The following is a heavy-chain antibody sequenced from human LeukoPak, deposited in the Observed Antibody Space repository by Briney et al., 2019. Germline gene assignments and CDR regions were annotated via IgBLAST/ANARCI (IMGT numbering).Heavy chain of an antibody. Sequence: GASVKVSCKASGYTFTDYYIDWVRQAPGQGLEWMGIINPSGGSTSYAQKFQGRVTMTRDTSTSTVYMELSSLRSEDTAVYYCARSDYYDSSGYLPRSPFDYWGQGTLVTVSS. V-gene: IGHV1-46*01. D-gene: IGHD3-22*01. CDR3: ARSDYYDSSGYLPRSPFDY. J-gene: IGHJ4*02. CDR2: INPSGGST. CDR1: GYTFTDYY.